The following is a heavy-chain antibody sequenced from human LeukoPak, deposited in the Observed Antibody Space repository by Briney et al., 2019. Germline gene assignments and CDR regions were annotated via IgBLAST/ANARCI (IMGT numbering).Heavy chain of an antibody. V-gene: IGHV4-4*07. D-gene: IGHD4-17*01. CDR1: GGSISSYY. J-gene: IGHJ2*01. Sequence: SETLSLTCTVSGGSISSYYWSWIRQPAGKGLGWVGRIYTSGSTNYNPSLKSRVTMSVDTSKNQFSLKLSSVTAADTAVYYCARTGDYAYWYFDLWGRGALVTVSS. CDR2: IYTSGST. CDR3: ARTGDYAYWYFDL.